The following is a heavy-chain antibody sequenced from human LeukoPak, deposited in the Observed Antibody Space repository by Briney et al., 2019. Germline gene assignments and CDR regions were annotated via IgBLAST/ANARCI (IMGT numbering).Heavy chain of an antibody. CDR3: ARAASNGGGLHVYYYYYYGMDV. CDR1: GGTFSSYA. D-gene: IGHD4-23*01. J-gene: IGHJ6*02. V-gene: IGHV1-69*13. CDR2: IIPIFGTA. Sequence: GASVKVSCKASGGTFSSYAISWVRQAPGQGLEWMGGIIPIFGTANYAQKFQGRVTITADESTSTAYMELSSLRSEDTAVYYCARAASNGGGLHVYYYYYYGMDVWGQGTTVTVSS.